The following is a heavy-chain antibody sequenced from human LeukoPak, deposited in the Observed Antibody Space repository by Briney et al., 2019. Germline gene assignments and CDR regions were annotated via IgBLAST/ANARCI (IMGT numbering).Heavy chain of an antibody. CDR1: GGSISSSNW. J-gene: IGHJ3*02. D-gene: IGHD1-26*01. V-gene: IGHV4-4*02. CDR2: IYHSGST. Sequence: SGTLSLTCAVSGGSISSSNWWSWVRQPPGKGLEWIGEIYHSGSTNYNPSLESRVTISVDKSKNQFSLKLSSVTAADTAVYYCAYSGSSVDAFDIWGQGTMVTVSS. CDR3: AYSGSSVDAFDI.